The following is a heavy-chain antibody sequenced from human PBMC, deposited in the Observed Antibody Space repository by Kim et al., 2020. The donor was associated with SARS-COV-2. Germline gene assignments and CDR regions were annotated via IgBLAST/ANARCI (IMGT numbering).Heavy chain of an antibody. V-gene: IGHV6-1*01. J-gene: IGHJ6*02. Sequence: AGSVKSRITINPDTSKNQFSLQLNSVTPEDTAVYYCARDVNSNYYYGMDVWGQGTTVTVSS. CDR3: ARDVNSNYYYGMDV. D-gene: IGHD6-13*01.